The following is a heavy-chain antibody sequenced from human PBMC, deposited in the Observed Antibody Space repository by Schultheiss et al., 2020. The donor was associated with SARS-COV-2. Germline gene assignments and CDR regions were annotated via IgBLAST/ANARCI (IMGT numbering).Heavy chain of an antibody. Sequence: SQTLSLTCTVSGGSISSSSYYWGWIRQPPGKGLEWIGSIYYSGSTYYNPSLKSRVTISVDTSKNQFSLKLSSVTAADTAVYYCARRARETTVTYWYFDLWGRGTLVTV. J-gene: IGHJ2*01. CDR3: ARRARETTVTYWYFDL. CDR2: IYYSGST. CDR1: GGSISSSSYY. D-gene: IGHD4-17*01. V-gene: IGHV4-39*01.